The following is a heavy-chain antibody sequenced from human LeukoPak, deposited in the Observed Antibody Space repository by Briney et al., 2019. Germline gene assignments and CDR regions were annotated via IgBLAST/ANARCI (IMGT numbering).Heavy chain of an antibody. CDR2: TYYTGST. D-gene: IGHD6-13*01. CDR1: AGSISSSSYY. CDR3: ARQGYSSSWPLVFDY. J-gene: IGHJ4*01. Sequence: PSETLSLTCTVAAGSISSSSYYWGWIRHPPGKGLEFIGSTYYTGSTYYNPSLKSRVTISVDTSNYQFSLRLSSVTAADTAVYYCARQGYSSSWPLVFDYWGHGTLVTVSS. V-gene: IGHV4-39*01.